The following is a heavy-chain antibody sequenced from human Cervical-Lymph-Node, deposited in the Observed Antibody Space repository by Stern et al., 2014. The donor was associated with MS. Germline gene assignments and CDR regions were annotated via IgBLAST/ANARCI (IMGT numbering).Heavy chain of an antibody. V-gene: IGHV3-30*18. Sequence: QVQLVESGGGVVQPGRPLRLSCAASGFTFGSCAMHWVRQAPGTGLELVAGVSYDGINKYYADSVKGRFTVSRDSSQNTLHLQMSSLRAEDTAVYYCAKDRQYLTYVFDHWGQGSLVTVSS. J-gene: IGHJ5*02. CDR1: GFTFGSCA. CDR3: AKDRQYLTYVFDH. D-gene: IGHD2/OR15-2a*01. CDR2: VSYDGINK.